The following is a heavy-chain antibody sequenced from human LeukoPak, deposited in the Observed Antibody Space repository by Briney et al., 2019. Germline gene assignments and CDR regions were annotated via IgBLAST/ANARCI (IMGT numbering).Heavy chain of an antibody. CDR3: ARDWQYYYGSGSYSGVVTVSNYFDY. V-gene: IGHV1-46*01. CDR1: GYTFTSYY. CDR2: INPSGGST. D-gene: IGHD3-10*01. J-gene: IGHJ4*02. Sequence: GASVKVSCKASGYTFTSYYMHWVRQAPGQGLEWMGIINPSGGSTSYAQKFQGRVTMTRDTSTSTVYMELSSLRSEDTAVYYCARDWQYYYGSGSYSGVVTVSNYFDYWGQGTLVTVSS.